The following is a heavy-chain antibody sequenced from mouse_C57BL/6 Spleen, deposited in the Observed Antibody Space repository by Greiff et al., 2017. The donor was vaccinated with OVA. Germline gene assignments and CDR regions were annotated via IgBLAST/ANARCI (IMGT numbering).Heavy chain of an antibody. CDR3: ARGPNYDDSSSYDMDY. CDR2: IYPRDGST. D-gene: IGHD1-1*01. V-gene: IGHV1-85*01. Sequence: QVQLQQSGPELVKPGASVKLSCKASGYTFTSYDINWVKQRPGQGLEWIGWIYPRDGSTKYNEKFKGKATLTVDTSSSTAYMELHSLTSEDTAVYIWARGPNYDDSSSYDMDYWGQGTSVTVSS. J-gene: IGHJ4*01. CDR1: GYTFTSYD.